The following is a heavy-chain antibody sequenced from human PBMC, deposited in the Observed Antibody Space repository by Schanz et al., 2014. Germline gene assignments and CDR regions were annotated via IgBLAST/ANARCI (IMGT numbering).Heavy chain of an antibody. V-gene: IGHV3-23*04. D-gene: IGHD2-21*02. CDR3: AKDSGCACESNDCYEFDS. Sequence: EVQLVESGGGLVQPGGSLRLSCAASGFTFSTYAMTWVRQAPGKGLEWVSSISIRGGNTYYTDSVKGRFTISRDNSKNTLDLQMSSLRADDTAVYYCAKDSGCACESNDCYEFDSWGQGTLVIVSS. J-gene: IGHJ4*02. CDR2: ISIRGGNT. CDR1: GFTFSTYA.